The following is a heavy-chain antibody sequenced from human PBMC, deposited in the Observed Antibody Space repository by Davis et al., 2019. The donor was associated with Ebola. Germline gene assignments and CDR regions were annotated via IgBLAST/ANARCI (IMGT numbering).Heavy chain of an antibody. Sequence: GESLKISCAASGFTFSSYAMSWVRQAPGKGLEWVSAISGSGGSTYYADSVKGRFTISRDNSKKTLYLQMNSLRADDTAVYYCARDKKWHVGGLFGGYYYYGMDVWGQGTTVTVSS. CDR3: ARDKKWHVGGLFGGYYYYGMDV. CDR2: ISGSGGST. J-gene: IGHJ6*02. V-gene: IGHV3-23*01. CDR1: GFTFSSYA. D-gene: IGHD2-15*01.